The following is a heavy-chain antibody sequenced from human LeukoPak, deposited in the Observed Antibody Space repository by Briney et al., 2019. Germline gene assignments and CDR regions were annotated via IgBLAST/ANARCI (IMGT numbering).Heavy chain of an antibody. CDR1: GGSFSGYY. CDR2: INHSGST. V-gene: IGHV4-34*01. CDR3: VRWHYHGSGSRRLDY. D-gene: IGHD3-10*01. J-gene: IGHJ4*02. Sequence: SETLSLTCAVYGGSFSGYYWSWIRQPPGKGLEWIGEINHSGSTNYNPSLKSRVTISVDTSKNQFSLTLTSVTAADTAIYYCVRWHYHGSGSRRLDYWGQGTLVTVSA.